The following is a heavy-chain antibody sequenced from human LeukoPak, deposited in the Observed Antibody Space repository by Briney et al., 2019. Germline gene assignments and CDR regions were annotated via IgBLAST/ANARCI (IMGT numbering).Heavy chain of an antibody. Sequence: ASVKVSCKASGYTFTGYYMHWVRQAPGQGLEWMGIINPSGGSTSYAQKFQGRVTMTRDMSTSTVYMELSSLRSEDTAVYYCAAGGVVVTAIYAFDIWGQGTMVTVSS. J-gene: IGHJ3*02. CDR3: AAGGVVVTAIYAFDI. CDR2: INPSGGST. CDR1: GYTFTGYY. D-gene: IGHD2-21*02. V-gene: IGHV1-46*01.